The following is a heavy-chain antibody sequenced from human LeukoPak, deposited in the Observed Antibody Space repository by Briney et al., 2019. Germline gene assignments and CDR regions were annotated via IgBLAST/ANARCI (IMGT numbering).Heavy chain of an antibody. CDR2: ISSSSSTI. CDR1: GFTFSSYS. D-gene: IGHD3-22*01. V-gene: IGHV3-48*01. CDR3: ARGGIPTYYYDSSGYYPHYFDY. Sequence: GGSLRLSCAASGFTFSSYSMNWVRQAPGKGLEWVSYISSSSSTIYYADSVKGRFTISRDNAKSSLYLQMNSLRAEDTAVYYCARGGIPTYYYDSSGYYPHYFDYWGQGTLVTVSS. J-gene: IGHJ4*02.